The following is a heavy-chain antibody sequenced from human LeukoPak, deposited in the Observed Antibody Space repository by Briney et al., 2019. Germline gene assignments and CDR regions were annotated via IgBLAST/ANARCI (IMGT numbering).Heavy chain of an antibody. CDR1: GGSFSGYN. CDR2: INHSGST. J-gene: IGHJ4*02. D-gene: IGHD2-2*01. CDR3: ASFSPNCSSTSCYDFDY. V-gene: IGHV4-34*01. Sequence: SETLSLTCAVYGGSFSGYNWSWIRQPPGKGLEWIGEINHSGSTNYNPSLKSRVTISVDTSKNQFSLKLSSVTAADTAVYYCASFSPNCSSTSCYDFDYWGQGTLVTVSS.